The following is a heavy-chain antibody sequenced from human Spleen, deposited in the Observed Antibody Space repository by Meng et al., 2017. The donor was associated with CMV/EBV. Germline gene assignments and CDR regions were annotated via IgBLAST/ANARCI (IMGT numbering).Heavy chain of an antibody. Sequence: ASGFTFSRYAMSWVRQAPGKGLEWVSTISGSGDSTYYADSVKGRFTISRDNSKNTLYLQMNSLRAEDTAVYYCANCMIVGVTMWFDPWGQGTLVTVSS. J-gene: IGHJ5*02. CDR3: ANCMIVGVTMWFDP. D-gene: IGHD1-26*01. CDR2: ISGSGDST. CDR1: GFTFSRYA. V-gene: IGHV3-23*01.